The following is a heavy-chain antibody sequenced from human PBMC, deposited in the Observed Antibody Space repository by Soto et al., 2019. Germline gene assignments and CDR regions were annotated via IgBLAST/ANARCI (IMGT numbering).Heavy chain of an antibody. CDR3: ARGDYLNRSGYYHLKH. CDR2: ISYSANT. V-gene: IGHV4-30-4*02. J-gene: IGHJ1*01. CDR1: GNSVTSGGYY. Sequence: PSETLSLTCSVSGNSVTSGGYYWTWVRQSPDKGLDSIGYISYSANTSYNPSLSSRLTISLHTSKNHLSLKLHAATAADTALYYCARGDYLNRSGYYHLKHWRQRTQVTVS. D-gene: IGHD3-3*01.